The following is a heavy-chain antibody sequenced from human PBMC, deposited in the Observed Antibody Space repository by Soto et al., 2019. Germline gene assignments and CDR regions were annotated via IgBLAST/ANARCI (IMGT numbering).Heavy chain of an antibody. V-gene: IGHV3-30-3*01. CDR1: GFTFRNYA. J-gene: IGHJ6*02. D-gene: IGHD2-21*02. CDR2: IAYDGSNA. Sequence: GGSLRLSCAASGFTFRNYAMHWVRQAPGKGLECLAVIAYDGSNAFYTDSVKGRFTISKDNSQNTLYLQMNDLRHEDTAVYYCARLPGPLVSVLYIYPLDARESPSDVDIWGQGTTVTVSS. CDR3: ARLPGPLVSVLYIYPLDARESPSDVDI.